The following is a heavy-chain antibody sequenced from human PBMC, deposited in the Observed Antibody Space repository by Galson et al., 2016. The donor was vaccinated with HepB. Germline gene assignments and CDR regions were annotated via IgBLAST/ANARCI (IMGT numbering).Heavy chain of an antibody. Sequence: SLRLSCAASGFTFSSYGMHWVRQAPGKGLEWVAFISNDGSNEKYADSAKGRFTISRDNSKKTLYLQMNSLRAEDTAVYYCAKDGRIFCSSASCHDHFHYWGQGTLVTVSS. CDR2: ISNDGSNE. J-gene: IGHJ4*02. V-gene: IGHV3-30*18. CDR1: GFTFSSYG. CDR3: AKDGRIFCSSASCHDHFHY. D-gene: IGHD2-2*01.